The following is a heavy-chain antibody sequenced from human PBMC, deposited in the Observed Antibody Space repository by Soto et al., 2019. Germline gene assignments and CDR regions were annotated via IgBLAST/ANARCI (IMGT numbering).Heavy chain of an antibody. CDR3: ARSRGSTRSFDY. D-gene: IGHD2-15*01. J-gene: IGHJ4*02. CDR2: IYYSGST. CDR1: GGSISTYW. V-gene: IGHV4-59*01. Sequence: PSETLSLTCTVSGGSISTYWWSWIRQPPRKGLEWIGYIYYSGSTNYDPSLKSRVTISVDTSKNQFSLKLTSVTAADTAVYYCARSRGSTRSFDYWGRGTLVTVSS.